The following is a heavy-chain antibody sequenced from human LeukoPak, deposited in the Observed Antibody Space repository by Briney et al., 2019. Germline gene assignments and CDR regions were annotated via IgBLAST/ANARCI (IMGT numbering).Heavy chain of an antibody. CDR3: ARDSEFLETTPYYYYYMDV. Sequence: PGGSLRLSCTVSGFTVSSNSMSWVRQAPGKGLEWVSHISSSSSTIYYADSVKGRFTISRDNAKNSLYLQMNSLRAEDTAVYYCARDSEFLETTPYYYYYMDVWGKGTTVTVSS. V-gene: IGHV3-48*01. CDR2: ISSSSSTI. J-gene: IGHJ6*03. CDR1: GFTVSSNS. D-gene: IGHD4-11*01.